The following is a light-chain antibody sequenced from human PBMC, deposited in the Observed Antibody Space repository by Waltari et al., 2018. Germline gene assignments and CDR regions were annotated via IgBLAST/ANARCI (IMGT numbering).Light chain of an antibody. J-gene: IGKJ2*01. CDR3: QQTHRTPHT. CDR1: QSISSY. CDR2: AAS. Sequence: DIQMTNSPSSLSASVGDRVTITCRASQSISSYLNWYQQKPGKAPKLLIYAASSLQSGVPYRFSGSGSGTDFTLTISSLQPEDFATYYCQQTHRTPHTFGQGTKLEIK. V-gene: IGKV1-39*01.